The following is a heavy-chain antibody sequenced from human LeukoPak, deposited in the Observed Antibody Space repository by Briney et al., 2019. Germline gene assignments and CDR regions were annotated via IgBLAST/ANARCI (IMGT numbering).Heavy chain of an antibody. V-gene: IGHV1-69*13. CDR2: IFPNLGTP. Sequence: GASVKVSCKASGDIFTNYGFSWVRQAPGQGLEWMGGIFPNLGTPNYAQKFQDRVTITADESTSTAYMELSSLRSEDTAVYYCARVRLPTVTTIGYHMDVWGKGTTVTVSS. D-gene: IGHD4-17*01. CDR1: GDIFTNYG. CDR3: ARVRLPTVTTIGYHMDV. J-gene: IGHJ6*03.